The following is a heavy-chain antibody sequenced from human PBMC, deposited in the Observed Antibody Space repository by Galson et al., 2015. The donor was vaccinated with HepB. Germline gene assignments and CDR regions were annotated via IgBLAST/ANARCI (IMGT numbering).Heavy chain of an antibody. Sequence: SLRLSCAASGFTFSNACMNWVRQAPGKGLEWVSSISSSSSYIYYADSVKGRFTISRDNAKNSLYLQMNSLRAEDTAVYYCARVHPENIAAAGTGAFDIWGQGTMVTVSS. D-gene: IGHD6-13*01. CDR2: ISSSSSYI. J-gene: IGHJ3*02. CDR3: ARVHPENIAAAGTGAFDI. CDR1: GFTFSNAC. V-gene: IGHV3-21*01.